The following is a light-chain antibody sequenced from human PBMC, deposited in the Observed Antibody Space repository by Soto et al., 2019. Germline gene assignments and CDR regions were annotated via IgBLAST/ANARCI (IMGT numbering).Light chain of an antibody. V-gene: IGKV4-1*01. CDR3: QQYYNTPWT. Sequence: DFVMTQSPDSLAVSLGERATINCKSSQTLLYSSNSKSYLAWYQQKPGQSPKLLIHWASTRESGVPDRFSGSGSGTDFTLTIDSLQAEDVAVYYCQQYYNTPWTVGQGTKVDSK. CDR1: QTLLYSSNSKSY. J-gene: IGKJ1*01. CDR2: WAS.